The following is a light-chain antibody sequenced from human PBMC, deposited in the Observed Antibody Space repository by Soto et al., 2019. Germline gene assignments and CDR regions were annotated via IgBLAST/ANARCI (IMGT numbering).Light chain of an antibody. Sequence: QSVLTQPPSVSGAPGQRVTIPCTGSSSNIGAGYDVYWYQQLPGTAPKLLIYDNNRRPSGVRDRFSASKSGTSASLVVTGLQSEDEAEYYCQSYDSSLTGVLFGGGTKVTVL. J-gene: IGLJ2*01. V-gene: IGLV1-40*01. CDR2: DNN. CDR1: SSNIGAGYD. CDR3: QSYDSSLTGVL.